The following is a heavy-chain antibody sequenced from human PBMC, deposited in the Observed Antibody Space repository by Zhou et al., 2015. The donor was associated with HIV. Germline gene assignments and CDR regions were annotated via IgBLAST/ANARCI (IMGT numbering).Heavy chain of an antibody. Sequence: QVQLVQSGAEVKKPGSSVKVSCKASGGTFNTNEISWVRQAPGQGLEWMGGIIPIFGTPNYAPKFRGRVTITADKSTSTVHMELKSLRSEDTAVYYCARETSREHVTGYRPIDFWGQGTLVTVSS. J-gene: IGHJ4*02. CDR1: GGTFNTNE. CDR3: ARETSREHVTGYRPIDF. D-gene: IGHD3-9*01. CDR2: IIPIFGTP. V-gene: IGHV1-69*06.